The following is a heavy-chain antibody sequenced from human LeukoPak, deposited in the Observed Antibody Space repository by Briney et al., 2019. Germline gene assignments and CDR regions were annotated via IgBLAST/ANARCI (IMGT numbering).Heavy chain of an antibody. CDR2: INHSGSA. D-gene: IGHD6-13*01. CDR3: ARTTEAHSWQTRYYSYYMDV. V-gene: IGHV4-34*01. CDR1: GGSFSNYY. Sequence: PSETLSLTCAVYGGSFSNYYWTWIRQPPGKGLEWIGEINHSGSARYNPSLKSRVIISVDTSKNQFSLKLSSVTAADTAVYYCARTTEAHSWQTRYYSYYMDVWGKGTTVTVSS. J-gene: IGHJ6*03.